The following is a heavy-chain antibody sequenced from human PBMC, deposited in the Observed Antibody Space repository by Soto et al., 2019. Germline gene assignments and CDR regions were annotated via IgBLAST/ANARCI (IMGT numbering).Heavy chain of an antibody. CDR1: GFTFSNFW. J-gene: IGHJ4*02. CDR2: IKRDGSEK. Sequence: PGGSLRLSCAASGFTFSNFWMTWVRQVPGKGLEWVANIKRDGSEKYYVDSVKGRFTISRDDAKDSLFLQMNSLRTEDTAVYYCARSGGIFTIDYWGQGVLVTVSS. CDR3: ARSGGIFTIDY. D-gene: IGHD3-9*01. V-gene: IGHV3-7*02.